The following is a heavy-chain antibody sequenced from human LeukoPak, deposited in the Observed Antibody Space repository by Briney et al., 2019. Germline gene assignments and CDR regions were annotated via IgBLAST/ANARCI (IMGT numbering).Heavy chain of an antibody. V-gene: IGHV1-18*01. Sequence: ASVKVSCKASGYTFTSYGISWVRQAPGQGLEWMGWISAYNGNTNYAQKLQGRVTMTTDTSTSTAYMELSSLRSEDTAVYYCARGAPFNSGDYDSSGYQYPYYFDYWGQGTLVTVSS. CDR1: GYTFTSYG. J-gene: IGHJ4*02. CDR3: ARGAPFNSGDYDSSGYQYPYYFDY. D-gene: IGHD3-22*01. CDR2: ISAYNGNT.